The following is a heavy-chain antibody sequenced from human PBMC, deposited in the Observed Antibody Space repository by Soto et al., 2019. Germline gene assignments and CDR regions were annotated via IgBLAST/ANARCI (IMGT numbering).Heavy chain of an antibody. Sequence: GGSLRLSCAASGFTFSSYSMNWVRQAPGKGLEWVSYISSSSSTIYYADSVKGRFTISRDNAKNSLYLQMNSLRAEDTAVYYCARDKEGYSSSWYVSDYWGQGTLVTVSS. CDR3: ARDKEGYSSSWYVSDY. D-gene: IGHD6-13*01. CDR1: GFTFSSYS. V-gene: IGHV3-48*01. CDR2: ISSSSSTI. J-gene: IGHJ4*02.